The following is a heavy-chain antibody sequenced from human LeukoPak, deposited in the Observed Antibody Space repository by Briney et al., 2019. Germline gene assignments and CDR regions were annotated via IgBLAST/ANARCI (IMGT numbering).Heavy chain of an antibody. CDR3: ARGDYDYVWGSLSLYRFDP. D-gene: IGHD3-16*02. J-gene: IGHJ5*02. CDR2: ISGSGGST. Sequence: GGSLRLSCAASGFTFSSYAMSWVRQAPGKGLEWVSAISGSGGSTYYADSVKGRFTISRDNSKNTLYLQTNSLRAEDTAVYYCARGDYDYVWGSLSLYRFDPWGQGTLVTVSS. CDR1: GFTFSSYA. V-gene: IGHV3-23*01.